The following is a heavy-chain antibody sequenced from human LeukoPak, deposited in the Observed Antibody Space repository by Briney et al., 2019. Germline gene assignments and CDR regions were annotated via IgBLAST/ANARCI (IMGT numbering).Heavy chain of an antibody. CDR1: GFTFSSYA. D-gene: IGHD3-22*01. J-gene: IGHJ4*02. CDR3: AKERYYYDSSGYFQFFDY. V-gene: IGHV3-23*01. Sequence: PGGSLRLSCAASGFTFSSYAMSWVRQAPGKGLEWVSAISSSGGSTYYADSVKGRFTISRDNSKNTLYLQMNSLRAEDTAVYYCAKERYYYDSSGYFQFFDYWGQGTLVTVSS. CDR2: ISSSGGST.